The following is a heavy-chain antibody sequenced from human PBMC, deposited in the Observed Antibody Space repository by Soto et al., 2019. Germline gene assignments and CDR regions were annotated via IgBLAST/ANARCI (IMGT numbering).Heavy chain of an antibody. D-gene: IGHD6-13*01. CDR3: AREVSGYSRN. CDR1: GGSISSYY. V-gene: IGHV4-59*01. Sequence: SETLSLTCTVSGGSISSYYWIWIRQPPGKGLEWIGYIYYSGSTNYNPSLKSRVTISVDTSKNQFSLKLSSVTAADTAVYYCAREVSGYSRNWGQGTLVTVSS. CDR2: IYYSGST. J-gene: IGHJ4*02.